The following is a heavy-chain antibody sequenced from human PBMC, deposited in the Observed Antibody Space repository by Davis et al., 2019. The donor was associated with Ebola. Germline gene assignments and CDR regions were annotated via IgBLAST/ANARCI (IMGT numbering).Heavy chain of an antibody. CDR1: NGSLTTSNYY. Sequence: MPSETLSLTCTVSNGSLTTSNYYGGCIRQPPGWGLEWIGSIYYSGSTYYNPSLKSPVTISVDTSKNHFSLKLISVTAADTAVYYCASHVPSVTLTVVGNVDHWGQGTLVTVSS. CDR3: ASHVPSVTLTVVGNVDH. J-gene: IGHJ4*02. D-gene: IGHD3-22*01. CDR2: IYYSGST. V-gene: IGHV4-39*02.